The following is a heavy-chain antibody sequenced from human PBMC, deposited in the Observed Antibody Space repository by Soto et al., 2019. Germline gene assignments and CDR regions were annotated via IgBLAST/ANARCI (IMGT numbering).Heavy chain of an antibody. J-gene: IGHJ3*02. CDR1: GLTISSYW. Sequence: EVQLVESGGGLVQPGGSLRLSCDASGLTISSYWMCWVRQAPGKGLEWVAIVKEDGTEIYYVDSVKGRFTISRDNAKNSLYLQMNSLRAEDTAVYYCARDGDGYNRVAFDIWGQGTMVTVFS. CDR3: ARDGDGYNRVAFDI. D-gene: IGHD5-12*01. CDR2: VKEDGTEI. V-gene: IGHV3-7*04.